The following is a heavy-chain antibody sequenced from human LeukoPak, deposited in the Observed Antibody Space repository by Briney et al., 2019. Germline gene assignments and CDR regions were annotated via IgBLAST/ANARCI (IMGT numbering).Heavy chain of an antibody. D-gene: IGHD6-13*01. CDR1: GGSISSYY. V-gene: IGHV4-59*01. Sequence: SETLSLTCTVSGGSISSYYWSWLRQPPGKGLEWIGYIYYSGSTNYNPSLKSRVTISVDTSKNQFSLKLSSVTAADTAVYYCAREAGSRQLDYYYYGMDVWGQGTTVTVSS. CDR3: AREAGSRQLDYYYYGMDV. CDR2: IYYSGST. J-gene: IGHJ6*02.